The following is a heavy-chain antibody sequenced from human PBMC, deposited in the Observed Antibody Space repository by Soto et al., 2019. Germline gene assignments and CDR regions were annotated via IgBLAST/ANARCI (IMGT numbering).Heavy chain of an antibody. J-gene: IGHJ4*02. CDR3: AKDRDIAAAAYYFDY. CDR2: ISNDGGDK. V-gene: IGHV3-30*18. D-gene: IGHD6-13*01. Sequence: LRLSCAASGFTFSSYGMHWVRQAPGKGLEWVAVISNDGGDKYTADSVKGRFTISRDNSKNTLYLQMNSLRPDDTAVYYCAKDRDIAAAAYYFDYWGQGTLVTVSS. CDR1: GFTFSSYG.